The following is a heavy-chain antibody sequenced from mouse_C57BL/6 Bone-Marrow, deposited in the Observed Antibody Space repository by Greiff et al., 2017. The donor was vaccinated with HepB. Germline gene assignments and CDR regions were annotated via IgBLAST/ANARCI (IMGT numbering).Heavy chain of an antibody. D-gene: IGHD3-3*01. CDR1: GYSITSGYY. J-gene: IGHJ1*03. V-gene: IGHV3-6*01. Sequence: DVQLQESGPGLVKPSQSLSLTCSVTGYSITSGYYWNWIRQFPGNKLEWMGYISYDGSNNYNPSLKNRISITRDTSKNQFFLKLNSVTTEDTATYYCARVKGHWYFDVWGTGTTVTVSS. CDR3: ARVKGHWYFDV. CDR2: ISYDGSN.